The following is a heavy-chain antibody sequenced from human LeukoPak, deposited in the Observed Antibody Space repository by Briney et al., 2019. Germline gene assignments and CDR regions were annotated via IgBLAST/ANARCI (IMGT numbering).Heavy chain of an antibody. CDR1: GGSFSGYY. CDR2: INHSGST. D-gene: IGHD5-18*01. V-gene: IGHV4-34*01. CDR3: ARPRGYSYGN. Sequence: SETPSLTCAVYGGSFSGYYWSWIRQHPGKGLEWIGEINHSGSTNYNPSLKSRVTISVDTSKNQFSLKLSSVTAADTAVYYCARPRGYSYGNWGQGTLVTVSS. J-gene: IGHJ4*02.